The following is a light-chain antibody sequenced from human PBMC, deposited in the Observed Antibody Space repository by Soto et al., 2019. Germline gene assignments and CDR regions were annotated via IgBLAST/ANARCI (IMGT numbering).Light chain of an antibody. CDR2: DVS. CDR1: PSVYSY. Sequence: EVVLTQSPATLSLSPGERATLSCRASPSVYSYVAWYQQKPCQPPRLLISDVSNRAAGIPARLGGSRSATDFSRNISSLDPEDLAVYYWQHRNDWPFTFGGGTNVEIK. V-gene: IGKV3-11*01. CDR3: QHRNDWPFT. J-gene: IGKJ4*01.